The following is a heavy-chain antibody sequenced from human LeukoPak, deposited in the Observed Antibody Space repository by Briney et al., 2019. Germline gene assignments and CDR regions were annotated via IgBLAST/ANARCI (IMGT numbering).Heavy chain of an antibody. D-gene: IGHD6-19*01. CDR3: ESGTPRYYSSGWFDN. J-gene: IGHJ4*01. Sequence: PSGTLSLTCAVYGGTFSGYYWSWIRQPPGKGLEWIGEIYNGGSTYYNPSLKSRVTISVDKSKNQLYLKLSNVRAEDTAVYYCESGTPRYYSSGWFDNWGQGTLVTVSS. V-gene: IGHV4-34*01. CDR1: GGTFSGYY. CDR2: IYNGGST.